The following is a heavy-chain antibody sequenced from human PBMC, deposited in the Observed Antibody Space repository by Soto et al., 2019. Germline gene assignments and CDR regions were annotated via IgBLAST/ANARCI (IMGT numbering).Heavy chain of an antibody. J-gene: IGHJ4*02. D-gene: IGHD3-10*01. CDR1: GGSFSGYY. V-gene: IGHV4-34*01. Sequence: PSETLSLTCAVYGGSFSGYYWSWIRQPPGKGLEWIGEINHSGSTNYNPSLKGRVTISVDTSKNQFSLKLSSVTAADTAVYYCASITMVRGVNIWGQGTLVTVSS. CDR2: INHSGST. CDR3: ASITMVRGVNI.